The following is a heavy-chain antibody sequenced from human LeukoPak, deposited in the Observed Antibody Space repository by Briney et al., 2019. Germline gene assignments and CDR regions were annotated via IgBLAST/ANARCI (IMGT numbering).Heavy chain of an antibody. CDR1: GYTFTSYG. CDR2: ISAYNGNT. V-gene: IGHV1-18*01. J-gene: IGHJ6*02. Sequence: ASVKVSCKASGYTFTSYGISWVRQAPGQGLEWKGWISAYNGNTNYAQKLQGRVTMTTDTSTSTAYMELRSLRSDDTAVYYCARDQDSRYYYYGMDVWGQGTTVTVSS. CDR3: ARDQDSRYYYYGMDV. D-gene: IGHD2-15*01.